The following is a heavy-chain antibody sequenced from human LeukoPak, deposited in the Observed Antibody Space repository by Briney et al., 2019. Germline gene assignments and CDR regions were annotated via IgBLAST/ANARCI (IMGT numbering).Heavy chain of an antibody. Sequence: GGSLRLSCAASGFTFSNAWMSWVRQAPGKGLEWVGRIKSKTDGGTTDYAAPVKGRFTISRDDSKNTLYLQMNSLKTEDTAVYYCTTEITMIVVVMGAFDIWGQGTMVTVSS. V-gene: IGHV3-15*01. CDR1: GFTFSNAW. CDR3: TTEITMIVVVMGAFDI. J-gene: IGHJ3*02. CDR2: IKSKTDGGTT. D-gene: IGHD3-22*01.